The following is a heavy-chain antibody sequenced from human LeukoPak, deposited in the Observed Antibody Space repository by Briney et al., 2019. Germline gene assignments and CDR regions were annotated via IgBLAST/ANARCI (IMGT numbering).Heavy chain of an antibody. Sequence: PGGPLRLSCAASGFTVSSNYMSWVRQAPGKGLEWVSVIYSGGSTYYADSVKGRFTISRDNSKNTLYLQMNSLRAEDTAVSYCTRVLREADAFDIWGQGTMVTVSS. J-gene: IGHJ3*02. CDR2: IYSGGST. D-gene: IGHD1-26*01. CDR3: TRVLREADAFDI. V-gene: IGHV3-53*01. CDR1: GFTVSSNY.